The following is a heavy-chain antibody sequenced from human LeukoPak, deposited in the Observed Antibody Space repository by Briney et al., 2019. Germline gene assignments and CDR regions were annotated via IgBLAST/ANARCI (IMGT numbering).Heavy chain of an antibody. V-gene: IGHV4-39*07. CDR2: IYYSGST. CDR1: GDSIISSHYY. CDR3: ARGQYTYGGAYFDC. D-gene: IGHD5-18*01. J-gene: IGHJ4*02. Sequence: SETLSLTCTVSGDSIISSHYYWGWIRQPPGKGLEWIGSIYYSGSTNYNPSLKSRVTISVDTSKNQFSLKLSSVTAADTAVYYCARGQYTYGGAYFDCWGQGTLVTVSS.